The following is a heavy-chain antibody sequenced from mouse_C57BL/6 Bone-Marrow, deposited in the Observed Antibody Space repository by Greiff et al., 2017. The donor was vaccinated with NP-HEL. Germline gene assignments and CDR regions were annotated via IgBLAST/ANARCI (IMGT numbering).Heavy chain of an antibody. V-gene: IGHV1-55*01. Sequence: QVQLQQPGAELVKPGASVKMSCKASGYTFTSYWITWVKQRPGQGLEWIGDIYPGSGSTNYNEKFKSKATLTVDTTSSTTYMQLSSLTSEDSAVYYCARYYYGSSYDYWGQGTTLTVST. J-gene: IGHJ2*01. CDR1: GYTFTSYW. D-gene: IGHD1-1*01. CDR3: ARYYYGSSYDY. CDR2: IYPGSGST.